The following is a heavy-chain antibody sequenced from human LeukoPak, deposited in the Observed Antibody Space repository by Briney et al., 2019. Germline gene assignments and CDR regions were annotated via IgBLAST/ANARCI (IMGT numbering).Heavy chain of an antibody. Sequence: GGSLRLSCAASGFTFSNCWMSWVRQAPGKGLEWVANIKLDGSEKYYVDSVKGRFTISRDNAKNSLFLQMNSLRAEDTAVYYCARASGYFHYWGQGTLVTVSS. CDR1: GFTFSNCW. V-gene: IGHV3-7*05. CDR3: ARASGYFHY. CDR2: IKLDGSEK. J-gene: IGHJ4*02.